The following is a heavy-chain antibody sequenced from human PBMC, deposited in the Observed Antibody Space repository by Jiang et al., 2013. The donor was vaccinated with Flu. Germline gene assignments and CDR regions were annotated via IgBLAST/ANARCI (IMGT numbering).Heavy chain of an antibody. D-gene: IGHD6-13*01. CDR1: GDSFSSYW. Sequence: VQLVESAAEVKKSGESLKISCKDFGDSFSSYWIAWVRQMPGKGLEWMGIIYPGDSRVRYSPSFQGQVIFSVDKAISTAYLQWSSLEASDTAIYYCARVNAGKEHFHPWGQGTLVTVSS. V-gene: IGHV5-51*03. J-gene: IGHJ1*01. CDR3: ARVNAGKEHFHP. CDR2: IYPGDSRV.